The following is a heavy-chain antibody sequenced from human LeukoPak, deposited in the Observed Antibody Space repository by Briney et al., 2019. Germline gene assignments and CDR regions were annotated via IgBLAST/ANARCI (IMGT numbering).Heavy chain of an antibody. CDR1: GYTFTGYY. J-gene: IGHJ3*02. D-gene: IGHD2-15*01. CDR2: LNPNSGGT. CDR3: ARPREAATTFRAFDI. Sequence: ASVKLSCKASGYTFTGYYMHWVRQAPGQGPEWMGWLNPNSGGTNYAQKFQGRLTMTRDTSISTAYMELSSLSSDDTAVYYCARPREAATTFRAFDIWGQGTMDTVSS. V-gene: IGHV1-2*02.